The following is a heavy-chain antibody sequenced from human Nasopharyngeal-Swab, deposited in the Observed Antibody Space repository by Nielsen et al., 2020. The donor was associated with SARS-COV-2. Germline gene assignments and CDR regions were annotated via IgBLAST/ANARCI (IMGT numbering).Heavy chain of an antibody. CDR3: AKTGSGSGDFDY. CDR1: GFTFSSYA. Sequence: GESLKISCAASGFTFSSYAMSWVRQAPGKGLEWVSAISGSGGSTYYADSVKGRFTISRDNSKNTLYLQMNRLGAEDTAVYYCAKTGSGSGDFDYWGQGTLVTVSS. V-gene: IGHV3-23*01. J-gene: IGHJ4*02. D-gene: IGHD3-10*01. CDR2: ISGSGGST.